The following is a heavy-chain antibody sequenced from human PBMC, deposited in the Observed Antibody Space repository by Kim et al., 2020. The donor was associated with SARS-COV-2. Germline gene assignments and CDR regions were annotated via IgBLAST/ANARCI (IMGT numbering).Heavy chain of an antibody. CDR2: ISSSSSTI. D-gene: IGHD6-19*01. Sequence: GGSLRLSCAASGFTFSSYSMNWVRQAPGKGLEWVSYISSSSSTIYYADSVKGRFTISRDNAKNSLYLQMNSLRDEDTAVYYCARDWGSGWHTPYYYGMDVWGQGTTVTVSS. CDR3: ARDWGSGWHTPYYYGMDV. V-gene: IGHV3-48*02. CDR1: GFTFSSYS. J-gene: IGHJ6*02.